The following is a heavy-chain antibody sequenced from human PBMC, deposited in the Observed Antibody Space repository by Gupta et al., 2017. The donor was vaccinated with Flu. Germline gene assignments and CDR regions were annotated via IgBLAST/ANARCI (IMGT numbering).Heavy chain of an antibody. CDR3: ARRGAFDI. CDR2: IYSSRST. Sequence: QVHLPESGPGLVKPSQTLSLTCTVSGASLRSGGYYWNWIRQHPGKGLTWIGYIYSSRSTYYNPSIMSRVIISVDTSKNQFSLRLSSVAAADTAVYYCARRGAFDIWGQGAMVTVPS. CDR1: GASLRSGGYY. V-gene: IGHV4-31*03. J-gene: IGHJ3*02.